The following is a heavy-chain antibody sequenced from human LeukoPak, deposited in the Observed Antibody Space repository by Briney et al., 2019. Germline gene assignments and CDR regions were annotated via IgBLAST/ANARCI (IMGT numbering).Heavy chain of an antibody. V-gene: IGHV3-23*01. Sequence: PGGSLRLSCAASGFTGNTNYMSWVRQAPGKGLEWVSTISGSGGRTFFADSVKGRFTVSRDNSVFLQMNSLRAEDTALYYCAQSTSMRYFFDLWGRGTLVTVSS. CDR1: GFTGNTNY. CDR3: AQSTSMRYFFDL. D-gene: IGHD2-8*01. J-gene: IGHJ2*01. CDR2: ISGSGGRT.